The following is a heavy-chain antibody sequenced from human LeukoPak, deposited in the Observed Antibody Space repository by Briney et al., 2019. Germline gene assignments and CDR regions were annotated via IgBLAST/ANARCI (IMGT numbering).Heavy chain of an antibody. V-gene: IGHV4-39*07. CDR2: IYYSGST. J-gene: IGHJ5*02. D-gene: IGHD1-26*01. CDR3: ARVGSTRGNWFDP. CDR1: GGSISSSSYY. Sequence: SETLSLTCTVSGGSISSSSYYWGWIRQPPGKGLEWIGSIYYSGSTYYNPSLKSRVTISVDTSKNQFSLKLSSVTAADTAVYYCARVGSTRGNWFDPWGQGTLVTVSS.